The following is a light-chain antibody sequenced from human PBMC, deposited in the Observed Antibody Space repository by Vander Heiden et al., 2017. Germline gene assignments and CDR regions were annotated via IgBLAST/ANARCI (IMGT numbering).Light chain of an antibody. J-gene: IGLJ2*01. Sequence: SCVLTQPPSVSVSPGQKVRMTWGGNNIGSKSVHWYQQRPGQAPVLVVYDDSDRLSGIPERFSGSNSGNTATLTISRVEAGDEADYYCQVWDSISDHVVFGGGTKRTVL. CDR3: QVWDSISDHVV. V-gene: IGLV3-21*02. CDR1: NIGSKS. CDR2: DDS.